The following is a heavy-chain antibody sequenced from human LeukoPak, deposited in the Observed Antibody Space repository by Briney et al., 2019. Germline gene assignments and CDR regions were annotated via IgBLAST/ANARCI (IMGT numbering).Heavy chain of an antibody. J-gene: IGHJ6*02. CDR3: ARDRVVVVPAATPLYYYYGMDV. V-gene: IGHV4-31*03. D-gene: IGHD2-2*01. Sequence: PSETLSLTCTVSGGSISSGGYYWSWIRQHPGKGLEWIGYIYYSGSTYYNLSLKSRVTISVDTSKNQFSLKLSSVTAAGTAVYYCARDRVVVVPAATPLYYYYGMDVWGQGTTVTVSS. CDR1: GGSISSGGYY. CDR2: IYYSGST.